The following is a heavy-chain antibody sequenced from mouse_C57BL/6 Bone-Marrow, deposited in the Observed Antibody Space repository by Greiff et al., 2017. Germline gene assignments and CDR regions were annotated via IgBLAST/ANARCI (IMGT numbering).Heavy chain of an antibody. CDR3: ASHDGYFYWYFDV. V-gene: IGHV5-6*01. CDR2: ISSGGSYT. CDR1: GFTFSSYG. J-gene: IGHJ1*03. D-gene: IGHD2-3*01. Sequence: EVMLVESGGDLVKPGGSLKLSCAASGFTFSSYGMSWVRQTPDKRLEWVATISSGGSYTYYPDSVKGRFTISSDNAKNTLYLQMSSLKSEDTAMYYCASHDGYFYWYFDVWGTGTTVTVSS.